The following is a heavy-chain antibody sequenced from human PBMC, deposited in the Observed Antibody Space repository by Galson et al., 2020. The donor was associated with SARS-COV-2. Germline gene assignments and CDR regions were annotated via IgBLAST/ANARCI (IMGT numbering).Heavy chain of an antibody. D-gene: IGHD4-17*01. V-gene: IGHV3-7*01. Sequence: GGSLRLSCAASGFNFNNNWMSWVRQPPGKGLEWVATMKQDGSAKYYVDSVRGRFTISRANAKTSLYLQMNILGVEETAVYYCARNVGPWPNYGGNPGSWCDSWGQGSLVTVSA. J-gene: IGHJ5*01. CDR1: GFNFNNNW. CDR3: ARNVGPWPNYGGNPGSWCDS. CDR2: MKQDGSAK.